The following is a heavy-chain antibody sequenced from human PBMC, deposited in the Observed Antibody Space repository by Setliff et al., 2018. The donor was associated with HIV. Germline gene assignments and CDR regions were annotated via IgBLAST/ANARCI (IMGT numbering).Heavy chain of an antibody. CDR2: IYYSGST. CDR1: GGSFSGYY. Sequence: SETLSLTCAVYGGSFSGYYLSWIRQAPGKGLEWIGNIYYSGSTNYNPSLKSRVTISVDTSNNQFSLTVRSVTAADTAVYYCASRMGPCGGDCYLNYWGQGTLVTVSS. CDR3: ASRMGPCGGDCYLNY. V-gene: IGHV4-34*11. D-gene: IGHD2-21*02. J-gene: IGHJ4*02.